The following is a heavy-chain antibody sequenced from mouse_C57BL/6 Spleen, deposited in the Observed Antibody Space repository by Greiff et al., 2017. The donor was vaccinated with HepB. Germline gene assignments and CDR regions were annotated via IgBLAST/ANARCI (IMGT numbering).Heavy chain of an antibody. J-gene: IGHJ2*01. Sequence: VQLQQPGAELVMPGASVKLSCKASGYTFTSYWMHWVKQRPGQGLEWIGEIDPSDSYTNYNQKFKGKSTLTVDKSSSTAYMQLSSLTSEDSAVYYCARSQGYYYGSSFDYWGQGTTLTVSS. V-gene: IGHV1-69*01. D-gene: IGHD1-1*01. CDR3: ARSQGYYYGSSFDY. CDR1: GYTFTSYW. CDR2: IDPSDSYT.